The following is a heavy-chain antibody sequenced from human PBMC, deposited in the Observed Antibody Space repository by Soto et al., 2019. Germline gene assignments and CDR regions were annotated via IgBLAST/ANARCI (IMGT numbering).Heavy chain of an antibody. CDR1: GFTFSSYS. D-gene: IGHD5-12*01. V-gene: IGHV3-48*02. CDR3: ATQFESRGGSGYDRPLWYYYYGMDV. CDR2: ISSSSSTI. J-gene: IGHJ6*02. Sequence: GGSLRLSCAASGFTFSSYSMNWVRQAPGKGLEWVSYISSSSSTIYYADSVKGRFTISRDNARNSLYLQMNSLRDEDTAVYYCATQFESRGGSGYDRPLWYYYYGMDVWGQGTTVTVSS.